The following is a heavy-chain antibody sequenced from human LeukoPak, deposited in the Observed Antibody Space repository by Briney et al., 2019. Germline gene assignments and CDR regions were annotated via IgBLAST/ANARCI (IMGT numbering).Heavy chain of an antibody. CDR2: IYYSGST. V-gene: IGHV4-59*12. CDR3: ARDRGGSYPGWYFDL. CDR1: GGSISSYY. D-gene: IGHD1-26*01. J-gene: IGHJ2*01. Sequence: SETLSLTCTVSGGSISSYYWSWIRQPPGKGLEWIGYIYYSGSTNYNPSLKSRVTISVDTSKNQFSLKLSSVTAADTAVYYCARDRGGSYPGWYFDLWGRGTLVTVSS.